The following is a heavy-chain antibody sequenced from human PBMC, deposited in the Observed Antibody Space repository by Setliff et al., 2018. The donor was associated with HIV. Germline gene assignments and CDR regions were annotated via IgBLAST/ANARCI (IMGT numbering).Heavy chain of an antibody. J-gene: IGHJ6*03. D-gene: IGHD2-2*01. V-gene: IGHV1-46*01. CDR3: ARAYCSTTSCSTSYHYYYMDV. Sequence: ASVKVSCKASGYSLTNYYMHWVRQAPGQGLECMGIINPSGGSTSYAQKFQGRVTMTRDTSTSTVYMALSSLRSEDTAVYYCARAYCSTTSCSTSYHYYYMDVWGKGTTVTVSS. CDR2: INPSGGST. CDR1: GYSLTNYY.